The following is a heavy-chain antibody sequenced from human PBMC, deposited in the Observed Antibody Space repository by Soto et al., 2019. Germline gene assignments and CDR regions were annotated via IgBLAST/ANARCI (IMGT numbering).Heavy chain of an antibody. CDR3: AVETTRRGYGNWFDP. J-gene: IGHJ5*02. CDR2: IYYSGST. Sequence: QLQLQESGPGLVKPSETLSLTCTVSGGSISSSAYYWGWIRQPPGKGLEWLGSIYYSGSTYYNPSLKSRVTISVDTSKNQFSLKLSSVTAADTALYYCAVETTRRGYGNWFDPWGQGTLVTVSS. V-gene: IGHV4-39*01. D-gene: IGHD5-18*01. CDR1: GGSISSSAYY.